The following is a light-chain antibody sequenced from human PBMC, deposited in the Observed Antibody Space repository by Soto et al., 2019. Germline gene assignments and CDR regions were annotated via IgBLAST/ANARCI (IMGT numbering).Light chain of an antibody. CDR3: QHRSTWWT. CDR1: QSVSSY. CDR2: DAS. V-gene: IGKV3-11*01. J-gene: IGKJ1*01. Sequence: EIVLTQSPATLSLFPGERATLSCRASQSVSSYLAWYQQKPGQAPRLLIYDASNRATGIPARFSGSGSGTDFTLTISSLEPEDFAVYYCQHRSTWWTFGQGTKVEIK.